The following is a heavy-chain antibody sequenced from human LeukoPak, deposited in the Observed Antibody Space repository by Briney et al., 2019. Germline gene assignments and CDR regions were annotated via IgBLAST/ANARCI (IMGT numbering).Heavy chain of an antibody. CDR1: GYTFTGYY. CDR3: ARVVVVAANNWFDP. CDR2: TNPNSGGT. V-gene: IGHV1-2*02. D-gene: IGHD2-15*01. Sequence: ASVKVSCKASGYTFTGYYMHWVRQAPGQGLEWMGWTNPNSGGTNYAQKFQGRATMTRDTSISTAYMELSRLRSDDTAVYYCARVVVVAANNWFDPWGQGTLVTVSS. J-gene: IGHJ5*02.